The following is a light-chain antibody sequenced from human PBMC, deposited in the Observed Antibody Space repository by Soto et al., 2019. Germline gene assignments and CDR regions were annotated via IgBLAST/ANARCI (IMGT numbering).Light chain of an antibody. Sequence: QSALTQPASVSGSPGQSITISCTGTSSDVGGYNYVSWYQQRPGKAPKLMIYDVSNRPSGVSNRFSGSKSGNTASLTISGLQAEDEADYSCSSYTSSSTLYVFGTGTKLTVL. V-gene: IGLV2-14*01. J-gene: IGLJ1*01. CDR3: SSYTSSSTLYV. CDR1: SSDVGGYNY. CDR2: DVS.